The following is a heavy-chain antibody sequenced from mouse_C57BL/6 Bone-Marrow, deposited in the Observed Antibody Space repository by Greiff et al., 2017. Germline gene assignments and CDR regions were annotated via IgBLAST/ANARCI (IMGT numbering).Heavy chain of an antibody. CDR2: IYPGSGNT. J-gene: IGHJ1*03. Sequence: VQLQQSGAELVRPGASVKLSCKASGYTFTDYYINWVKQRPGQGLEWIARIYPGSGNTYYNEKFKGKATLTAEKSSSTAYMQLSSLTSEDSAVYYCARGGATVVATRAYWYFDVWGTGTTVTVSS. D-gene: IGHD1-1*01. CDR3: ARGGATVVATRAYWYFDV. CDR1: GYTFTDYY. V-gene: IGHV1-76*01.